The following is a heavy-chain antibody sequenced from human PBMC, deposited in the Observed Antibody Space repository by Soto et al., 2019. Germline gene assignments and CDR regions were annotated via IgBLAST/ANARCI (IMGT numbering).Heavy chain of an antibody. Sequence: QVQLVQSGAEVKKPGASVKVSCKASGYTFTSYGISWVRQAPGQGLEWMGWISAYNGNTNYAQKLQGRVTMTTDTATSTAYMELRSLRSADTAVYYCARYCSGGSCYRSYYYYYGMDVWGQGTTVTVSS. V-gene: IGHV1-18*01. CDR2: ISAYNGNT. J-gene: IGHJ6*02. D-gene: IGHD2-15*01. CDR3: ARYCSGGSCYRSYYYYYGMDV. CDR1: GYTFTSYG.